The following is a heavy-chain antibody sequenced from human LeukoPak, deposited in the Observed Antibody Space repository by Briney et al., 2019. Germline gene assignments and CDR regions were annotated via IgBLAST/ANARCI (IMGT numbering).Heavy chain of an antibody. J-gene: IGHJ4*02. D-gene: IGHD3-22*01. CDR1: GFTFSSYA. CDR2: ISGSGGST. V-gene: IGHV3-23*01. CDR3: AKVGIIYYYDSSGYSDY. Sequence: GGSLRLSCAASGFTFSSYAMSWVRQAPGKGLEWVSAISGSGGSTRYADSVKGRFTISRDNSKNTLYLQMNSLRAEDTAVYYCAKVGIIYYYDSSGYSDYWGQGTLVTVSS.